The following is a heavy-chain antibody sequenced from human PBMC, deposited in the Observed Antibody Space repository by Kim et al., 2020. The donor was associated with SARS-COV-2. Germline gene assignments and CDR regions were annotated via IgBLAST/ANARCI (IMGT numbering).Heavy chain of an antibody. Sequence: SETLSLTCAVSGGSISSGGYSWSWIRQPPGKGLEWIGYIYHSGSTYYNPSLKSRVTISVDRSKNQFSLKLSSVTAADTAVYYCAREGDGSGSYYYWGQGTLVTVSS. CDR3: AREGDGSGSYYY. V-gene: IGHV4-30-2*01. D-gene: IGHD3-10*01. CDR2: IYHSGST. J-gene: IGHJ4*02. CDR1: GGSISSGGYS.